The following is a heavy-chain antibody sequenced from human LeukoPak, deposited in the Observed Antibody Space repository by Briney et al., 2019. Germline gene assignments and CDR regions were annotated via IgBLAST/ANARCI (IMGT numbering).Heavy chain of an antibody. V-gene: IGHV1-2*02. Sequence: ASVKVSCKASGYTFTGYYMHWVRQAPGQGLEWMGWINPNSGGTNYAQKFQGRVTMTRDTSISTAYMELSRLRSDDTAVYHCARPYYYDSPDAFYIWGQGTMVTVSS. D-gene: IGHD3-22*01. CDR1: GYTFTGYY. J-gene: IGHJ3*02. CDR2: INPNSGGT. CDR3: ARPYYYDSPDAFYI.